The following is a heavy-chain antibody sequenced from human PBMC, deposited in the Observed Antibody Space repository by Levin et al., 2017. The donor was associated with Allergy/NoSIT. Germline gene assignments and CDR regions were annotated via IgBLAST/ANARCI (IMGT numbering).Heavy chain of an antibody. D-gene: IGHD1-1*01. CDR1: GFPFSSYA. CDR3: ARYPNSNWHYFDH. J-gene: IGHJ4*02. V-gene: IGHV3-23*01. Sequence: QSSETLSLTCEASGFPFSSYAMAWVRQAPGTGLQWVSSITNSDGATDYADSVKGRFTISRDNSKNTIYLVMNSLRAEDTAIYYCARYPNSNWHYFDHWGQGTLVSVSS. CDR2: ITNSDGAT.